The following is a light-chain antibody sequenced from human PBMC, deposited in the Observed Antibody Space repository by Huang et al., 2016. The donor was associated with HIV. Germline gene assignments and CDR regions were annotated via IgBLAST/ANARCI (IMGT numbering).Light chain of an antibody. Sequence: DIVMTQSPLSLAVTPGESASISCRSSQSLLHSNGYNYLDWYLQTPGQSPQLLIYMGSNRASGVPDRFSGSGTGTDFTLKISRVEAEDVGVYYCMEALQTPLTFGPGTKVDIK. CDR1: QSLLHSNGYNY. CDR3: MEALQTPLT. J-gene: IGKJ3*01. CDR2: MGS. V-gene: IGKV2-28*01.